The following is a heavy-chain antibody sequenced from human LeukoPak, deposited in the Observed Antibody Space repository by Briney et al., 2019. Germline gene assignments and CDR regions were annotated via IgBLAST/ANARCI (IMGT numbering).Heavy chain of an antibody. CDR2: INPSGGST. CDR1: GYTFTSYY. D-gene: IGHD6-6*01. Sequence: ASVKVSCKASGYTFTSYYMHWVRQGPGQGLEWMGIINPSGGSTSYAQKFQGRVTMTRDTSTNTVYMELISLRSEDTAVFYCVRGASSIAALNPFWYFDLWGRGTLVTVSS. V-gene: IGHV1-46*01. CDR3: VRGASSIAALNPFWYFDL. J-gene: IGHJ2*01.